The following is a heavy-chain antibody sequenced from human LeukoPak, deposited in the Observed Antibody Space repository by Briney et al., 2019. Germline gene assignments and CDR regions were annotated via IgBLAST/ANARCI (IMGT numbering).Heavy chain of an antibody. CDR1: GYTFTSYA. V-gene: IGHV1-3*01. D-gene: IGHD2-2*02. CDR3: ARSLRGCSSTSCYRGGGIDY. CDR2: INAGNGNT. Sequence: ASVKVSCKASGYTFTSYAMHWVRQAPGQRLEWMGWINAGNGNTKYSQKFQGRVTITRDTSASTAYMELSSLRSEDTAVYYCARSLRGCSSTSCYRGGGIDYWGQGTLVTVSS. J-gene: IGHJ4*02.